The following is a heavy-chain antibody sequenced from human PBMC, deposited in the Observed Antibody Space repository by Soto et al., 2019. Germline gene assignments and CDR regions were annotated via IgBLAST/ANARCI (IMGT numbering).Heavy chain of an antibody. J-gene: IGHJ6*02. D-gene: IGHD6-19*01. CDR1: GFTFSSYD. CDR3: AREMHSSGWDLYYYYGMDV. CDR2: IGTAGDT. Sequence: GGSLRLSCAASGFTFSSYDMHWVRQATGKGLEWVSAIGTAGDTYYPGSVKDRFTISRENAKNSLYLQMNSLRAGDTAVYYCAREMHSSGWDLYYYYGMDVWGQGTTVTVSS. V-gene: IGHV3-13*01.